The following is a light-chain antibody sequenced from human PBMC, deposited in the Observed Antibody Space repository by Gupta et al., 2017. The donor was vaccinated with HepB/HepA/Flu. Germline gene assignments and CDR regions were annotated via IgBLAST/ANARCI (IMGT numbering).Light chain of an antibody. CDR2: END. J-gene: IGLJ2*01. Sequence: QPVLTQPPSVSPAPGQKVTISCSGSGSNIASNAVSWYQQFPGTAPKVVIYENDRRPSGIPARFSGSKAVTSATLAITGLQAGDEADFFCATWDSSLNVVVFGGGTKLTVL. V-gene: IGLV1-51*01. CDR3: ATWDSSLNVVV. CDR1: GSNIASNA.